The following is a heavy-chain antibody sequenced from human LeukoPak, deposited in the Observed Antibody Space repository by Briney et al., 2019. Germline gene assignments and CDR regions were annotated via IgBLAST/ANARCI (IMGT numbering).Heavy chain of an antibody. D-gene: IGHD5-18*01. V-gene: IGHV3-74*01. CDR1: GFTFSNYW. J-gene: IGHJ4*02. CDR3: AKDSRYGYRWDYDY. Sequence: GGSLRLSCAASGFTFSNYWMHWVRQAPGKGLVWVSRINSDGINTSYADSVKGRFTISRDNSKNTLYLQMNSLRAEDTAVYYCAKDSRYGYRWDYDYWGQGTLVTVSS. CDR2: INSDGINT.